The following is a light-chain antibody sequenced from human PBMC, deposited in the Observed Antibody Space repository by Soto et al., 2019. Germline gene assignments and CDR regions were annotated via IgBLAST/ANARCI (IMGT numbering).Light chain of an antibody. CDR3: HQFDTYSSA. J-gene: IGKJ1*01. CDR1: QSFNNW. Sequence: DIQMTQSPSTLSASVGDRVTITCRASQSFNNWLAWYQQKPGKAPKLLIYKASSLESGVPSRFSGSGSGTEFTLTISSLQPDDFATYYCHQFDTYSSAFGQGTKVDI. V-gene: IGKV1-5*03. CDR2: KAS.